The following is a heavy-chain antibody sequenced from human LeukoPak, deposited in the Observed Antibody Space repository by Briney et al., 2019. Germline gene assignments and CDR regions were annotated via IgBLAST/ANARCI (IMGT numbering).Heavy chain of an antibody. Sequence: SETLSLTCAVYGESFSGYYWSWIRQPPGKGLEWIGEINHSGSTNYNPSLKSRVTISVDTSKNQFSLKLSSVTAADTAVYYCARGRSPKWLRLFDYWGQGTLVTVSS. CDR2: INHSGST. V-gene: IGHV4-34*01. CDR3: ARGRSPKWLRLFDY. CDR1: GESFSGYY. J-gene: IGHJ4*02. D-gene: IGHD5-12*01.